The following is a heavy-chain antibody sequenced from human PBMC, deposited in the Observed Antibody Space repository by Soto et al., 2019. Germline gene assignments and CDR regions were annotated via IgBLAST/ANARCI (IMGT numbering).Heavy chain of an antibody. V-gene: IGHV3-7*03. CDR3: ARDKAWFDP. Sequence: EVQLVESGGGLVQAGGSLRLSCATSGFPFNNYWMTWVRQAPGKGLECVANINQDGREKNYVDSVKGRFIISRANAKNSLNLQMSSLRPEDTAVYYCARDKAWFDPWGQGTLVTVSS. CDR2: INQDGREK. CDR1: GFPFNNYW. J-gene: IGHJ5*02.